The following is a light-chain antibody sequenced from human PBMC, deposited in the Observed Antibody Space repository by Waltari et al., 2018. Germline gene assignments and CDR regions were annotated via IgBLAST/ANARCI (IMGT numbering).Light chain of an antibody. V-gene: IGKV3-11*01. CDR2: DAS. CDR3: QQRSEWPRT. J-gene: IGKJ4*01. CDR1: QSVSIY. Sequence: EIVLTQSPATLSLSPGERATLPCTASQSVSIYLAWYQQKPGQAPRLLIYDASNRATGIPARFSGRGSGTDFTRTINSLEPEDFAVYYCQQRSEWPRTFGGGTRVEIK.